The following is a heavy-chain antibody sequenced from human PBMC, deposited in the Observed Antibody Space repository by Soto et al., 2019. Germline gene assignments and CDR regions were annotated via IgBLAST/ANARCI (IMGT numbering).Heavy chain of an antibody. V-gene: IGHV4-39*01. J-gene: IGHJ6*02. CDR1: GGSISSSSYY. CDR3: ARHLSGSSWPSFYYYYYGMDV. Sequence: SETLSLTCTVSGGSISSSSYYWGWIRQPPGKGLEWIGSIYYSGSTYYNPSLKSRVTISVDTSKNQFSLKLSSVTAADTAVYYCARHLSGSSWPSFYYYYYGMDVWGQGTTVTVSS. D-gene: IGHD6-13*01. CDR2: IYYSGST.